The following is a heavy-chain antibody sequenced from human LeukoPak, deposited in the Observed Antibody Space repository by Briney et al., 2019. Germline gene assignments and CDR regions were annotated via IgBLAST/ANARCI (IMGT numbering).Heavy chain of an antibody. J-gene: IGHJ4*02. D-gene: IGHD3-22*01. CDR1: GGSISSYY. CDR2: IYYSGST. Sequence: SETLSLTCTVSGGSISSYYWSWIQQPPGKGLEWIGYIYYSGSTNYNPSLKSRVTISVDTSKNQFSLKLSSVTAADTAVYYCARDSIANYDSSGSYFDYWGQGTLVTVSS. CDR3: ARDSIANYDSSGSYFDY. V-gene: IGHV4-59*01.